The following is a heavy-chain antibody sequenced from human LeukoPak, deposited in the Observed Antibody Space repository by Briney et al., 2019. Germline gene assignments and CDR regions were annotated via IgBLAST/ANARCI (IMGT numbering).Heavy chain of an antibody. CDR2: IYPGDSDT. Sequence: GESLKISCKGSGYSFTSHWIGWVRQMPGKGLEWMGIIYPGDSDTRYSPSFQGQVTISADKSISTAYLQWSSLKASDTAMYYCARFITIFGVADLNWFDPWGQGTLVTVSS. D-gene: IGHD3-3*01. CDR3: ARFITIFGVADLNWFDP. J-gene: IGHJ5*02. CDR1: GYSFTSHW. V-gene: IGHV5-51*01.